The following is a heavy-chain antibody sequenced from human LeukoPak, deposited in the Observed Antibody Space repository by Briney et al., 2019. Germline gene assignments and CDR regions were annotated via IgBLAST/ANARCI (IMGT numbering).Heavy chain of an antibody. CDR2: IKQDGSEK. CDR1: GFTFSSYW. V-gene: IGHV3-7*01. D-gene: IGHD3-22*01. Sequence: GGSLRLSCAASGFTFSSYWMSWVRQAPGKGLEWVANIKQDGSEKYYVDSVKGRFTISRDNAKNSLYLQMNSLRAEDTAVYYCARDRDPDYYDSSGPDDAFDIWGQGTMVTVSS. CDR3: ARDRDPDYYDSSGPDDAFDI. J-gene: IGHJ3*02.